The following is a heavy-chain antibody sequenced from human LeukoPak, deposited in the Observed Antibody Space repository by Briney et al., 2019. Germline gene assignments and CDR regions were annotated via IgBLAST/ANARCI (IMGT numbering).Heavy chain of an antibody. CDR3: ARDEDTGIVGARFWYFDY. Sequence: SVKVSCKASGGTFSSYAISWVRQAPGHGLEWMGGIIPIFGTANYAQKFQGRVTITADESTSTAYMELSSLRSEDTAVYYCARDEDTGIVGARFWYFDYWGQGTLVTVSS. J-gene: IGHJ4*02. V-gene: IGHV1-69*01. D-gene: IGHD1-26*01. CDR1: GGTFSSYA. CDR2: IIPIFGTA.